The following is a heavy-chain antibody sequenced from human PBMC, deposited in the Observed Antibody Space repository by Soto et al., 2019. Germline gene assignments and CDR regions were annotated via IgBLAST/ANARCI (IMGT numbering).Heavy chain of an antibody. V-gene: IGHV1-69*12. Sequence: QVQLVQSGAEVKKPGSSVKVSCKASGGTFSIYAISWVRQAPGQGLEWMGGIIPIFGTANYAQKFQGRVTITADESTRTAYMELSSLRSEDTAVYYCARATYSVSYYYGMDVWGQGTTVTVSS. J-gene: IGHJ6*02. CDR3: ARATYSVSYYYGMDV. CDR2: IIPIFGTA. CDR1: GGTFSIYA. D-gene: IGHD2-15*01.